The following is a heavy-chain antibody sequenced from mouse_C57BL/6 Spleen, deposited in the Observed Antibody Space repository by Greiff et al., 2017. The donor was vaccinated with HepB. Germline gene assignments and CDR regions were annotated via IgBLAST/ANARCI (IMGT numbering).Heavy chain of an antibody. CDR3: ARAYYYGSSLYAMDY. Sequence: ESGPGLVKPSQSLSLTCSVTGYSITSGYYWNWIRQFPGNKLEWMGYISYDGSNNYNPSLKNRISITRDTSKNQFFLKLNSVTTEDTATYYCARAYYYGSSLYAMDYWGQGTSVTVSS. J-gene: IGHJ4*01. CDR2: ISYDGSN. CDR1: GYSITSGYY. V-gene: IGHV3-6*01. D-gene: IGHD1-1*01.